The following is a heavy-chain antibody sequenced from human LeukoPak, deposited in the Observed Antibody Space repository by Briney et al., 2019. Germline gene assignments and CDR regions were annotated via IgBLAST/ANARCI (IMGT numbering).Heavy chain of an antibody. J-gene: IGHJ4*02. Sequence: SETLSLTCTVSGGSISSGNYYWSWIRQPAGKGLEWIGHIYTSGSTNYNPSLKRRVTISVDTSKNQFSLKLSSLTAADTVVYYCAREGYDSLWGQGTLVTVSS. CDR3: AREGYDSL. CDR2: IYTSGST. CDR1: GGSISSGNYY. D-gene: IGHD3-3*01. V-gene: IGHV4-61*09.